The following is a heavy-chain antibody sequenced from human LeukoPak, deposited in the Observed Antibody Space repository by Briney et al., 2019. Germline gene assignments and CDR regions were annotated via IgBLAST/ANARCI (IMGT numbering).Heavy chain of an antibody. D-gene: IGHD3-10*01. CDR2: INHSGST. Sequence: SETLSLTCTVSGASVSGSAYYWGWIRQPPGKGLEWIGEINHSGSTNYNPSLKSRVTISVDTSKNQFSLKLSSVTAADTAVYYCARGGVRGVTRNWFDPWGQGTLVTVSS. CDR1: GASVSGSAYY. V-gene: IGHV4-39*07. CDR3: ARGGVRGVTRNWFDP. J-gene: IGHJ5*02.